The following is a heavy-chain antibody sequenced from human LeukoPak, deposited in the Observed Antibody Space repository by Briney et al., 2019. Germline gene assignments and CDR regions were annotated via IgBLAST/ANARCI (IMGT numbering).Heavy chain of an antibody. CDR1: GFSFSSCA. V-gene: IGHV3-23*01. Sequence: PGGSLRLSCATSGFSFSSCAMSWVRQAPGKGLEWVSGISGSGDRTYYADAVKGRFTISRDNSKNTVYLQMDSLRAEDTAVYYCAHSRGHGSGNLWGQGTLVTVSS. J-gene: IGHJ5*02. CDR3: AHSRGHGSGNL. D-gene: IGHD3-10*01. CDR2: ISGSGDRT.